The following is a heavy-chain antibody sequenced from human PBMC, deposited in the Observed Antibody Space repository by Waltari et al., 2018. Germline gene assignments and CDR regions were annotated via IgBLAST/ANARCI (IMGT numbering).Heavy chain of an antibody. J-gene: IGHJ4*02. D-gene: IGHD6-13*01. Sequence: EVQLVESGGGLVQPGGAVRLSCAASGRPFSSYWMHWVRQAPGKGRVWVSRINSDGSSITYADFVKGRFSMSRDKAKNTLYLQMDSLRAEDTAVYYCVLPDRSSWAHFDYWGQGTLVTVSS. CDR3: VLPDRSSWAHFDY. V-gene: IGHV3-74*03. CDR2: INSDGSSI. CDR1: GRPFSSYW.